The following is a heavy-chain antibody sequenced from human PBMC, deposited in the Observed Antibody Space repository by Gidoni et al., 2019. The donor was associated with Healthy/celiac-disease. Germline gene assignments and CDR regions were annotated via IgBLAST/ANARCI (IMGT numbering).Heavy chain of an antibody. CDR2: MNPNSGNT. Sequence: QVQLVQSGAEVKKPGASVKVSCKASGDTFSSHDNNCVRQATGHGLEWLGWMNPNSGNTGYAQKFQGRVTMTRNTSISTAYMELSSLRSEDTAVSDCSSWTYYDSSGPNYFDYWGQGTLVTVSS. V-gene: IGHV1-8*01. CDR1: GDTFSSHD. J-gene: IGHJ4*02. D-gene: IGHD3-22*01. CDR3: SSWTYYDSSGPNYFDY.